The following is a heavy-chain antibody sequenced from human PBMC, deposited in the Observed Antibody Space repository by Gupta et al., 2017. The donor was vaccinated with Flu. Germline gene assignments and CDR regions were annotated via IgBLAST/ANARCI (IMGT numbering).Heavy chain of an antibody. CDR2: ISSSSSTI. J-gene: IGHJ3*02. V-gene: IGHV3-48*02. Sequence: EVQLVESGGGLVQPGGSLRLSCAASGLTFSSYSLNWVRQAQGKGLEWVSYISSSSSTIYYADCVKGRFTISRDNAKNSLYLQMNSLRDEDTAVYYCARDQGIAVAGTDDAFDIWGQGTMVTVSS. CDR3: ARDQGIAVAGTDDAFDI. D-gene: IGHD6-19*01. CDR1: GLTFSSYS.